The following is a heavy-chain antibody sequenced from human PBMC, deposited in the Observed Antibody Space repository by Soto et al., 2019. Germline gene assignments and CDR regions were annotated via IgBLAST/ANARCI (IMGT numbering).Heavy chain of an antibody. CDR2: IDPSGGST. CDR1: GYTFTIYA. V-gene: IGHV1-46*03. D-gene: IGHD2-21*02. Sequence: ASVKVSCKASGYTFTIYAMHGVRQAPGQRLEWMGIIDPSGGSTSYAQKFQGRATMTRDTSTSTVYMELSSLRSEDTAVYYCAREVVVVTAMGLYDAFDIWGQGTMVTVSS. CDR3: AREVVVVTAMGLYDAFDI. J-gene: IGHJ3*02.